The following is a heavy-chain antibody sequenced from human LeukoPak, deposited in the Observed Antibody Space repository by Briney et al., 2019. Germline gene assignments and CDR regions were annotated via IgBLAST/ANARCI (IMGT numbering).Heavy chain of an antibody. CDR3: AKEWLRFSFYYYGMDV. D-gene: IGHD5-12*01. Sequence: GGPLRLSCAASGFTFSSYGMHWVRQAPGKGLEWVAVISYDGSNKWYADSVKGRFTISRDNSKNTLYVQMNSLRSEDTAVYYCAKEWLRFSFYYYGMDVWGQGTTVTVSS. CDR1: GFTFSSYG. CDR2: ISYDGSNK. V-gene: IGHV3-30*18. J-gene: IGHJ6*02.